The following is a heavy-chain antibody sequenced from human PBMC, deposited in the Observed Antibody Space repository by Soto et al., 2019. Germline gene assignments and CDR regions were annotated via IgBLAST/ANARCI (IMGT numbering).Heavy chain of an antibody. J-gene: IGHJ3*02. D-gene: IGHD3-22*01. CDR3: ARGLARCDSSGCCRDYDFDI. V-gene: IGHV1-8*01. Sequence: ASVKVSCKASGYTFTSYDINWVRQATGQELEWMGWMNPNSGNTGYAQKFQGTVTMTRNPSISTAYMEPSSLRSEVKSVYYCARGLARCDSSGCCRDYDFDIYGRDSMV. CDR2: MNPNSGNT. CDR1: GYTFTSYD.